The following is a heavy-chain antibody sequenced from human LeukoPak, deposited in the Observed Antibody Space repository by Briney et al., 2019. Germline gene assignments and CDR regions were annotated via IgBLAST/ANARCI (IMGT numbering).Heavy chain of an antibody. Sequence: PGGSLRLSCVASGFTFSSYWMHWVRQDPRKGLVWVSLINGDGRNINYTDSVRGRFTISRDNAKNSLYLQMNSLRAEDTAVYYCARGRKDYDFWSGYSNWFDPWGQGTLVTVSS. D-gene: IGHD3-3*01. CDR3: ARGRKDYDFWSGYSNWFDP. V-gene: IGHV3-74*01. CDR2: INGDGRNI. J-gene: IGHJ5*02. CDR1: GFTFSSYW.